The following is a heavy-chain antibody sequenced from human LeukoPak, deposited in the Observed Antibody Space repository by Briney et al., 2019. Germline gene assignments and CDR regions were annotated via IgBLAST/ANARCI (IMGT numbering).Heavy chain of an antibody. CDR3: AKGRSCTNGICYSWFPEI. CDR1: GFIFNNFG. CDR2: IWHDGTSK. Sequence: PGGSLGLSCEASGFIFNNFGMHWVRQAPGKGPEWVAVIWHDGTSKYYADSVRGRFTISRDNSKNTLYLQMNSLRAEDTAVYYCAKGRSCTNGICYSWFPEIWGQGTMVTASS. D-gene: IGHD2-8*01. J-gene: IGHJ3*02. V-gene: IGHV3-33*06.